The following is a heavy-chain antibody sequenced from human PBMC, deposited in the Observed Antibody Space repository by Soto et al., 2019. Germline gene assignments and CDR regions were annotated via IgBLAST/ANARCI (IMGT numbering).Heavy chain of an antibody. D-gene: IGHD1-26*01. CDR1: GFTFSDYY. V-gene: IGHV3-11*01. CDR3: YYRPYYYYGMDV. CDR2: ISSSGSTI. J-gene: IGHJ6*02. Sequence: GGSLRLSCAASGFTFSDYYMSWIRQAPGKGLEWVSYISSSGSTIYYADSVKGRFTISRDNAKNSLYLQMNSLRAEDTAVYYCYYRPYYYYGMDVWGQGTTVTVSS.